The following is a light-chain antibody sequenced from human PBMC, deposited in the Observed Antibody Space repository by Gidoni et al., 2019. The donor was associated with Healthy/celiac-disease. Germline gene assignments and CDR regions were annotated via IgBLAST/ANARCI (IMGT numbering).Light chain of an antibody. CDR3: HQYNKPGRYT. V-gene: IGKV3-15*01. CDR2: GAS. J-gene: IGKJ2*01. CDR1: QSVSSN. Sequence: EIVMTQSPATLSVSPGERATLSCRASQSVSSNLAWYQQKPGQAPRLLLYGASPRATGIPARFRGGGSGPEFTLPISSLQSEDFAVYYCHQYNKPGRYTFGQGTKLEIK.